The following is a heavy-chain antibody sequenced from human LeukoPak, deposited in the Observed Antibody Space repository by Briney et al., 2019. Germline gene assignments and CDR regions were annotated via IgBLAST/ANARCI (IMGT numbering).Heavy chain of an antibody. CDR3: ARRNFSYWYFDL. Sequence: SETLSLTCSVSGGLISGTIYYWAWLRQPPGKGLEWIGSIYYNGITYYNASLRSRASIYVDTYQNQFSLRLNSLNAADTAVYYCARRNFSYWYFDLWGRGTLVIVSS. D-gene: IGHD3-3*01. CDR2: IYYNGIT. CDR1: GGLISGTIYY. J-gene: IGHJ2*01. V-gene: IGHV4-39*01.